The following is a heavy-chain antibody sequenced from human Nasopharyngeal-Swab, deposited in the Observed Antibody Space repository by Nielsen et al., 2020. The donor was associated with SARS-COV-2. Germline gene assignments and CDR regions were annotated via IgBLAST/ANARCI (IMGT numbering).Heavy chain of an antibody. CDR3: TRERDSGRTYYYYYGMDV. V-gene: IGHV3-49*03. D-gene: IGHD6-19*01. CDR1: GFTFGDYA. CDR2: IRSKAYGGTT. J-gene: IGHJ6*02. Sequence: RSLTLSCTASGFTFGDYAMSWFRQAPGKGLEWVGFIRSKAYGGTTEYAASVKGRFTISRDDSKSIAYLQMNSLKTEDTAVYYCTRERDSGRTYYYYYGMDVWGQGTTVTVSS.